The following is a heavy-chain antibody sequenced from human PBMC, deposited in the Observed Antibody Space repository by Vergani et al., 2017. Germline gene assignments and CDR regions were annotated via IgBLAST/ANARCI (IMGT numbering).Heavy chain of an antibody. D-gene: IGHD6-6*01. CDR2: IYPGDSDT. V-gene: IGHV5-51*01. CDR1: GYSFTSYW. J-gene: IGHJ2*01. Sequence: EVQLVPSGAEVKTPGESLKISCKGSGYSFTSYWIGWVRQMPGKGLEWMGIIYPGDSDTRYSPSFQGQVTISADKSISTAYLQWSSLKASDTAMYYCARPHSSSSIAYWYFDLWGRGTLVTVSS. CDR3: ARPHSSSSIAYWYFDL.